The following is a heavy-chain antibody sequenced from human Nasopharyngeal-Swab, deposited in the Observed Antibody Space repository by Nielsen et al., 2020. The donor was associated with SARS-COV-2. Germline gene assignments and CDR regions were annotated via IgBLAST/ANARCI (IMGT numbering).Heavy chain of an antibody. J-gene: IGHJ6*03. D-gene: IGHD2-2*01. CDR1: GGSISSSNW. CDR3: ARDIKPLGYCSSTSCYDYYYYYMDV. CDR2: IYHSGST. Sequence: SETLSLTCAVSGGSISSSNWWRGVRQPPGKGLEWIGEIYHSGSTNYNPSLKSRVTISVDKSKNQFSLKLSSVTAADTAVYYCARDIKPLGYCSSTSCYDYYYYYMDVWGKGTTVTVSS. V-gene: IGHV4-4*02.